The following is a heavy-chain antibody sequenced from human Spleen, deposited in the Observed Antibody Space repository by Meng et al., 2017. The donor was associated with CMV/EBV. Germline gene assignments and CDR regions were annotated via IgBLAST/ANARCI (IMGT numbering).Heavy chain of an antibody. CDR3: ARGRLGYCSGGSCRYYYYGMDV. J-gene: IGHJ6*02. CDR2: ISAYNDNT. Sequence: ASVKVSCKASGYTFTSYDINWVRQAPGQGLEWMGWISAYNDNTNYAQKLQGRVTMTTDTSTSTAYMELRSLRSDDTAMYYCARGRLGYCSGGSCRYYYYGMDVWGQGTTVTVSS. CDR1: GYTFTSYD. V-gene: IGHV1-18*01. D-gene: IGHD2-15*01.